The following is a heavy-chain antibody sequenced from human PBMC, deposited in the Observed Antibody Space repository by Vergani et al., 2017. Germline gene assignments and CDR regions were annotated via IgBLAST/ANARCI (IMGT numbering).Heavy chain of an antibody. Sequence: EVQLVESGGGLVKPGGSLRLSCAASGFTFSSYSMNWVRQAPGKGLEWVSSISSSSSYIYYADSVKGRFTICRDNAKNSLYLQMNSLRAEDTAVYYCARDRVTTTYYMDVWGKGTTVTVSS. D-gene: IGHD4-11*01. CDR1: GFTFSSYS. J-gene: IGHJ6*03. CDR2: ISSSSSYI. V-gene: IGHV3-21*01. CDR3: ARDRVTTTYYMDV.